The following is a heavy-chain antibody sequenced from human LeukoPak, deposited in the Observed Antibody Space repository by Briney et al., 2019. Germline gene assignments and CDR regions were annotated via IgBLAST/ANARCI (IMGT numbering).Heavy chain of an antibody. CDR2: INAGNGNT. Sequence: ASVKVSCKASGYTFTTYTIHWVRQAPGQRLEWMGWINAGNGNTKYSQEFQDRVTITRDTSASTAYMELRSLTSDDTAVYYCARAGAVVDNWFDPWGQGTLVTVSS. V-gene: IGHV1-3*01. J-gene: IGHJ5*02. D-gene: IGHD2-15*01. CDR3: ARAGAVVDNWFDP. CDR1: GYTFTTYT.